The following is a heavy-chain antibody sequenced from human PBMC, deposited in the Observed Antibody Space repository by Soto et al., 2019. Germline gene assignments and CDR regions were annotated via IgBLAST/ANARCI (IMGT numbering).Heavy chain of an antibody. V-gene: IGHV3-23*01. Sequence: GRSLRLSCAASGFTFSSYAMSWVRQAPGKGLEWVSAISGSGGSTYYADSVKGRFTISRDNSKNTLYVQMNSLRAEDTAVYYCAKDRSNTNCYACESGNFDYWGQGTLVTVSS. CDR2: ISGSGGST. CDR3: AKDRSNTNCYACESGNFDY. CDR1: GFTFSSYA. D-gene: IGHD2-2*01. J-gene: IGHJ4*02.